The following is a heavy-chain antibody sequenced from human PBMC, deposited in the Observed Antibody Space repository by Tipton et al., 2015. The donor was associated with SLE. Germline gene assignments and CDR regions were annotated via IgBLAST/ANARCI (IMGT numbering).Heavy chain of an antibody. CDR3: ARGAKQQLVYFDY. V-gene: IGHV3-23*03. CDR2: IYSGGSST. CDR1: GFTFSSYS. D-gene: IGHD6-13*01. J-gene: IGHJ4*02. Sequence: SLRLSCAASGFTFSSYSMNWVRQAPGKGLEWVSVIYSGGSSTYYADSVKGRFTISRDNSKNTLYLQMNSLRAEDTAVYYCARGAKQQLVYFDYWGQGTLVTVSS.